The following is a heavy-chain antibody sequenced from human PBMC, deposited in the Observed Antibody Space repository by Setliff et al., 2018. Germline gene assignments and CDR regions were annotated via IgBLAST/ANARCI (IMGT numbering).Heavy chain of an antibody. CDR2: TIPLFGTT. V-gene: IGHV1-69*05. Sequence: SVKVSCKAFGYTFARYGTSWVRQAPGQGLEWMGGTIPLFGTTDYAQKFHGRVTIITDESTSTAYMELSSLTSDDTAVYYCARDPKLVGAPERAFDYWGQGTQVTVSS. CDR3: ARDPKLVGAPERAFDY. D-gene: IGHD1-26*01. CDR1: GYTFARYG. J-gene: IGHJ4*02.